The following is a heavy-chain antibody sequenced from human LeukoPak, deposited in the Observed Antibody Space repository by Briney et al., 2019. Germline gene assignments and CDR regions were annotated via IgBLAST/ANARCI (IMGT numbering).Heavy chain of an antibody. V-gene: IGHV3-7*01. J-gene: IGHJ4*02. Sequence: GGSLRLSCAASGFTFSNYWTTWVRQAPGKGLEWVAHINQDGSKEYYMDSVKARFTISRDNAKNSLCLQMNSLRAEDTAVYYCVRDGGVSGYDLLDYWGQGTLVTVSS. CDR3: VRDGGVSGYDLLDY. CDR2: INQDGSKE. D-gene: IGHD5-12*01. CDR1: GFTFSNYW.